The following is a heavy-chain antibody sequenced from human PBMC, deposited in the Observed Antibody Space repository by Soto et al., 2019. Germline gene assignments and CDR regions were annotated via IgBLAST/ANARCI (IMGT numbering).Heavy chain of an antibody. Sequence: QVQLVQSGAEVKKPGSSVKVSCKASGGTFSSYAISWVRQAPGQGLEWMGGIIPIFGTANYAQKFQGRVTITADESTSTAYMERSSRRSEDTAVYYCARAGRGEMHYYDSSGYLPRYYYGMDVWGQGTTVTVSS. CDR1: GGTFSSYA. CDR3: ARAGRGEMHYYDSSGYLPRYYYGMDV. V-gene: IGHV1-69*12. CDR2: IIPIFGTA. J-gene: IGHJ6*02. D-gene: IGHD3-22*01.